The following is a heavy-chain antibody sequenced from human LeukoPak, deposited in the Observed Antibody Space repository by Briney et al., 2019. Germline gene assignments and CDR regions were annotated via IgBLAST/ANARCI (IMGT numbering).Heavy chain of an antibody. D-gene: IGHD1-7*01. CDR3: ARKQTGTMYDV. CDR2: FSSGGSA. CDR1: GGSISSSSYY. J-gene: IGHJ4*02. V-gene: IGHV4-39*07. Sequence: SETLSLTCIVPGGSISSSSYYWAWIRQSPGKGLEWIGTFSSGGSAYYNPSITSRVSISKDTSDNQFSLRLYSVTAADTAVYYCARKQTGTMYDVWGQGTQVTVSS.